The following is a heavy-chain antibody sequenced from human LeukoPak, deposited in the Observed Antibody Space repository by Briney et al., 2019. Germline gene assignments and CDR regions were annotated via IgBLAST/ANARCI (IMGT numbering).Heavy chain of an antibody. D-gene: IGHD3-9*01. Sequence: PSETLSLTCTVSGGSISSSSYYWGWIRQPPGKGLEWIGSIYYSGSTYYNPSLKSRVTISVDTSKNQFSLKLSSVTAADTAVYYCARDMVYFDWLLRGDDAFDIWGQGTMVTVSS. V-gene: IGHV4-39*07. J-gene: IGHJ3*02. CDR3: ARDMVYFDWLLRGDDAFDI. CDR2: IYYSGST. CDR1: GGSISSSSYY.